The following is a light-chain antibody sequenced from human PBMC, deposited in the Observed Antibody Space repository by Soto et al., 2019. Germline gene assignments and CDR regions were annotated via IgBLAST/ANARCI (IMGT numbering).Light chain of an antibody. CDR1: SSDIGAYNF. Sequence: QSVLTQPSSVSGSPGRWITISCTRTSSDIGAYNFVSWYQQHPGKAPKLMLYDVNIRPSGVSNRFSGSKSGNTASLTISGLQAEDEADYYCTSWTTSTTMIFGGGTKVTVL. CDR2: DVN. J-gene: IGLJ2*01. V-gene: IGLV2-14*03. CDR3: TSWTTSTTMI.